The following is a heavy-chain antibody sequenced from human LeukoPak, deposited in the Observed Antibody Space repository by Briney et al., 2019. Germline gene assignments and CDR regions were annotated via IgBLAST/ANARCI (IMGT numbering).Heavy chain of an antibody. J-gene: IGHJ4*02. Sequence: GWFLRLSSAASAFIFSNYFMTSLRQATGKEQQWVSYISNSGTTVDYADSVKGRFTISMYNAKNSLYLQMNSLRAEDTAVYYCARTTFYHDSGSPRPTYYFDYWGQGTLVTVSS. V-gene: IGHV3-11*04. CDR2: ISNSGTTV. CDR3: ARTTFYHDSGSPRPTYYFDY. CDR1: AFIFSNYF. D-gene: IGHD3-10*01.